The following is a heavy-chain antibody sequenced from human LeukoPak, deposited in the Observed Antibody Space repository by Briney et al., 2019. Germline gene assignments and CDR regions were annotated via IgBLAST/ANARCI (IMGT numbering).Heavy chain of an antibody. Sequence: PGGSLRLSCAASGFSFDDFDMHWVRQGPGNGLEWVSGIGPAGDAYYRDSVKGRFTISRRSAGKSIFLQMNDLRAGDTAVYYCARGGSYCRTSCYYYFDNWGPGSLVTVSS. V-gene: IGHV3-13*04. CDR3: ARGGSYCRTSCYYYFDN. CDR1: GFSFDDFD. CDR2: IGPAGDA. J-gene: IGHJ4*02. D-gene: IGHD2-2*01.